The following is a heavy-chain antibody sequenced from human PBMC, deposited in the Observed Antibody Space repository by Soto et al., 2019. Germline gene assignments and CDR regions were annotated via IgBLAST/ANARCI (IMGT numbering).Heavy chain of an antibody. D-gene: IGHD3-9*01. CDR3: ARGKNWYYDILTAYTWFDP. CDR1: GGSICSGDYY. J-gene: IGHJ5*02. V-gene: IGHV4-30-4*01. Sequence: SETLSLTCTVSGGSICSGDYYWSWIRQPPGKGLEWIGYISYSGSTYYNPSLKSRVTISVDTSKNQFSLKLSSVTAADTALYYCARGKNWYYDILTAYTWFDPWGQGTLVTVSS. CDR2: ISYSGST.